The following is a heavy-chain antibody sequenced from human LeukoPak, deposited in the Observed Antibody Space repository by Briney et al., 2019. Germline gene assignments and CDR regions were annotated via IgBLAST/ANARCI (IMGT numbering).Heavy chain of an antibody. CDR2: IKQDGSEK. V-gene: IGHV3-7*03. CDR3: ARANVVVPAAPPDYYYYMDV. Sequence: GGSLRLSCAASGFTFSSYWMSWVRQAPGKGLQWVANIKQDGSEKYYADSVKGRFTISRDNAKNSLYLQMNSLRAEDTALYHCARANVVVPAAPPDYYYYMDVWGKGTTVTVSS. CDR1: GFTFSSYW. J-gene: IGHJ6*03. D-gene: IGHD2-2*01.